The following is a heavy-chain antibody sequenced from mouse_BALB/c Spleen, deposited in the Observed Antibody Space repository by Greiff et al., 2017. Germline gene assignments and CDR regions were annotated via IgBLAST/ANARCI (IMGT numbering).Heavy chain of an antibody. CDR2: ISSGSSTI. CDR1: GFTFSSFG. V-gene: IGHV5-17*02. D-gene: IGHD1-2*01. Sequence: EVLLVESGGGLVQPGGSRKLSCAASGFTFSSFGMHWVRQAPEKGLEWVAYISSGSSTIYYADTVKGRFTISRDNPKNTLFLQMTSLRSEDTAMYYCSGGHYYGYFDYWGQGTTLTVSS. CDR3: SGGHYYGYFDY. J-gene: IGHJ2*01.